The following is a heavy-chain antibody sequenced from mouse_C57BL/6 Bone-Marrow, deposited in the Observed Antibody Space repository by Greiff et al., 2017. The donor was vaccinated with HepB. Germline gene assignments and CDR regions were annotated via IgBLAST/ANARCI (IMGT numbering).Heavy chain of an antibody. D-gene: IGHD1-1*01. CDR1: GYSFTGYY. V-gene: IGHV1-42*01. Sequence: VQLQQPGPELVKPGASVKISCKASGYSFTGYYMNWVKQSPEQSLEWIGEINPSTGGTTYNQKFKAKATLTVDKSSSTAYMQLKRLTSEDSAVYYCARTHYYGSSYVAWFAYRGQGTLVTVSA. CDR3: ARTHYYGSSYVAWFAY. J-gene: IGHJ3*01. CDR2: INPSTGGT.